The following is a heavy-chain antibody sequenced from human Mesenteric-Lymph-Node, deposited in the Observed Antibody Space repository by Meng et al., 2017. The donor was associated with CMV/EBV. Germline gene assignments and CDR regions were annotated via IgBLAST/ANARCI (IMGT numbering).Heavy chain of an antibody. V-gene: IGHV4-39*01. CDR1: GASINTRSYY. D-gene: IGHD2-2*01. CDR2: ISYSGST. CDR3: ARSYCSSIDCYAVGYFDY. Sequence: SETLSLTCTVSGASINTRSYYWAWIRQPPGTGLEWIGSISYSGSTYYNPSLKSRVTISADTSKNQFSLQLTSVTAADTAVFYCARSYCSSIDCYAVGYFDYWGQGTLVTVSS. J-gene: IGHJ4*02.